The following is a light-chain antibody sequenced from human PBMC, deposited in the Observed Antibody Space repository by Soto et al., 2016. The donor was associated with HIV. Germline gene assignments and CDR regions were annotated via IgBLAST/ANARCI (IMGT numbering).Light chain of an antibody. V-gene: IGKV1-39*01. CDR3: QQSYSTPLT. Sequence: DIQMTQSPSSLSASIGDRVTITCQTSQDISNNLNWYQQKPRKAPKLLIYATSSLQSGVPSRFSGSGSGTDFTLTISNLQPEDFATYYCQQSYSTPLTFGGGTKVEIK. CDR2: ATS. CDR1: QDISNN. J-gene: IGKJ4*01.